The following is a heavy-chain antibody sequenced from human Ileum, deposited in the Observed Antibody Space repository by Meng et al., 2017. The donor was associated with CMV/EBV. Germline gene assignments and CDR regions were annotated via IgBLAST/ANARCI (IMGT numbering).Heavy chain of an antibody. Sequence: GESLKISCAAFGYTFDSYAMSWVRQAPGKGLEWVSGISANGVRIYYADSVKGRFTISRDNSKNALSLQMNSRTAKDTAVYYCAKPSGGFAPFDDWGQGALVTVSS. J-gene: IGHJ4*02. V-gene: IGHV3-23*01. CDR1: GYTFDSYA. CDR2: ISANGVRI. CDR3: AKPSGGFAPFDD. D-gene: IGHD4-23*01.